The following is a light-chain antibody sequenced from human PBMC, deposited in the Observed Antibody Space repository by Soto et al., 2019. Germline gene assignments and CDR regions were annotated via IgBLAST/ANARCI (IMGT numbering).Light chain of an antibody. CDR2: ADI. J-gene: IGLJ1*01. CDR1: GPNTGAGKD. V-gene: IGLV1-40*01. CDR3: QSYGTTLSGLYV. Sequence: QSVLTQPPPGPGAQGRRATISCIGSGPNTGAGKDVNWFRQLPGTAPEVLIYADINRPSGVPDRFSGSKSGSSASLAITGLQVEDEAEYYCQSYGTTLSGLYVFGTGTKVTVL.